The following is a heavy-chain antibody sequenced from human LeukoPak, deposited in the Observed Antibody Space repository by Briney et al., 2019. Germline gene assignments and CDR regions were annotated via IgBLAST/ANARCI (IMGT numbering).Heavy chain of an antibody. V-gene: IGHV4-39*07. CDR2: ICYSGST. CDR1: GGSISSSSYY. D-gene: IGHD4-17*01. Sequence: SETLSLTCTVSGGSISSSSYYWRWIRRPPAKGLEWNGGICYSGSTYYNPSLKSRFTISVDTSKNQFSLKLSSVTAADTAVYYCARGREMTTVTTLFDNWGQGTLVTVSS. J-gene: IGHJ4*02. CDR3: ARGREMTTVTTLFDN.